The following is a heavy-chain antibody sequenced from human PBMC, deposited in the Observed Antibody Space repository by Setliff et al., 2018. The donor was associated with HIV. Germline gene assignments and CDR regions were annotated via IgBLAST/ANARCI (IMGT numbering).Heavy chain of an antibody. CDR2: IDPDRGDT. V-gene: IGHV1-8*01. J-gene: IGHJ4*02. D-gene: IGHD3-16*01. CDR1: GYTFTTYG. Sequence: ASVKVSCKPSGYTFTTYGLSWVRQAPGKGLEWMGLIDPDRGDTVYAEKFQGRVTITADRSIDTAYMRLNSLTSEDTAMYFCAWGTQRPIDSWGQGTLVTVSS. CDR3: AWGTQRPIDS.